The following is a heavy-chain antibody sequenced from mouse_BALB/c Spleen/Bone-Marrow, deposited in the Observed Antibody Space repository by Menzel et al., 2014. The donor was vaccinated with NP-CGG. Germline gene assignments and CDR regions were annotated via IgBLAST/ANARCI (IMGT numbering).Heavy chain of an antibody. V-gene: IGHV4-1*02. CDR2: INPDSKTK. J-gene: IGHJ3*01. D-gene: IGHD1-1*01. CDR3: ARMGYYGWLAY. CDR1: GFDFRTYW. Sequence: EVHLVESGGGLVQPGGFLKLSSAASGFDFRTYWMSWVRQAPGKGLEWIGEINPDSKTKNYAPSLKDKFIISRDDAKNTLYLQMSKVRSEDTALYYCARMGYYGWLAYWGQGTLVTVSA.